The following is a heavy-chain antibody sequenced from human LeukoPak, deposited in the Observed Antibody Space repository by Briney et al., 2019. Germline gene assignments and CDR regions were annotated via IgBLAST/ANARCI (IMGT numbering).Heavy chain of an antibody. CDR3: PGGGFGEAYYYYYYMDV. CDR2: ISYDGSNK. V-gene: IGHV3-30*03. CDR1: GFTLSSYD. J-gene: IGHJ6*03. Sequence: QSGGSLRLSCAASGFTLSSYDMHWVRQAPGKGLEWVAVISYDGSNKYYADSVKGRFTISRDNSKNTLYLQMNSLRAEDTAVYYCPGGGFGEAYYYYYYMDVWGKGATVTVSS. D-gene: IGHD3-10*01.